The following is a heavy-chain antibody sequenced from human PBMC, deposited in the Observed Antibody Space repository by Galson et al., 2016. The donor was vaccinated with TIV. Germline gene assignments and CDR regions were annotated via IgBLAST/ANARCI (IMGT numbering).Heavy chain of an antibody. J-gene: IGHJ5*02. Sequence: QSGAEVKKPGESLRISCKGSGYRFTSYWINWVRQMPGKGLEWMGRIDPTDSYTNYSPSFQGNVTISADKSSTTAYLQWSSLKASDTAIYYCAGGVSSGSAWLDPWGPGTPVTVSS. CDR3: AGGVSSGSAWLDP. D-gene: IGHD3-10*01. CDR1: GYRFTSYW. CDR2: IDPTDSYT. V-gene: IGHV5-10-1*01.